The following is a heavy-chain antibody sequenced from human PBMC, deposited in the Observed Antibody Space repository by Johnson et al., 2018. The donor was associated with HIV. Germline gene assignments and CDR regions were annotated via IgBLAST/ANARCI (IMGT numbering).Heavy chain of an antibody. CDR2: SNK. Sequence: SNKYFADSVKGRFTISRDNSKNTLYLQINSLRAEDTAVYYCARLRGAFDIWGQGTMVTVSS. CDR3: ARLRGAFDI. V-gene: IGHV3-30-3*01. J-gene: IGHJ3*02.